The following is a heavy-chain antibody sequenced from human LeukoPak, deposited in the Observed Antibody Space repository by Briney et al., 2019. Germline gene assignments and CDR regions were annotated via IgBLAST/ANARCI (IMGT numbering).Heavy chain of an antibody. J-gene: IGHJ4*02. CDR3: ARVRPGSSGSYYRTS. D-gene: IGHD3-22*01. V-gene: IGHV3-11*04. CDR1: GFPFSDFH. CDR2: ITSGGGFK. Sequence: GGSLRLSCVGAGFPFSDFHMSWIRQAPGKGLEWVSYITSGGGFKYYADSVKGRFSISRDDSKNSVFLQMNSLRVEVTAVYYCARVRPGSSGSYYRTSWGQGTLVTVSS.